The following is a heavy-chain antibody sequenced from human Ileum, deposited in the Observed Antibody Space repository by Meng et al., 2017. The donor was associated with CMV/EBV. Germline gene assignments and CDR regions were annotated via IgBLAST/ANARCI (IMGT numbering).Heavy chain of an antibody. V-gene: IGHV3-30*02. CDR3: AKDRNLDY. J-gene: IGHJ4*02. CDR1: GFTFSSYW. D-gene: IGHD1-14*01. Sequence: GESLKISCAASGFTFSSYWMHWVRQAPGKGLEWVAFIRYDGINKDCADSVKGRFTISRDNSKNTLYLQMNSLTPEDTAVYYCAKDRNLDYWGQGTLVTVSS. CDR2: IRYDGINK.